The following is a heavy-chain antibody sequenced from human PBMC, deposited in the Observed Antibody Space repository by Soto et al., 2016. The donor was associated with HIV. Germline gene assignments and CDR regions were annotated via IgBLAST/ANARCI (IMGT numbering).Heavy chain of an antibody. CDR2: IAHTGAST. D-gene: IGHD3-16*01. V-gene: IGHV3-23*01. CDR1: ASALGSCA. J-gene: IGHJ4*02. Sequence: EVQLLESGGGLVQPGEVPRHSPAQPLASALGSCAMNWFRQAPGKGLEWVSGIAHTGASTHYADSVKGRFTISRDNSKNILSLQMNTLRDEDTAIYFCAKDLYDYSANDYWGQGILVTVSS. CDR3: AKDLYDYSANDY.